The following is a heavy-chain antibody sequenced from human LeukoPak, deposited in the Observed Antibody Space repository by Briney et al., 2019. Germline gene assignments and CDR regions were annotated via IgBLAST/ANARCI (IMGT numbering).Heavy chain of an antibody. Sequence: SEALSLTCTVSGGSINNYYWSWIRQPPGKGLEWVAYIYYSGSTSYNPYLQSRVTISVDTSTNQLYLNLSSVTAAHTAVYYCATGGRRWFAPWGQGTLVTVSS. V-gene: IGHV4-59*01. CDR3: ATGGRRWFAP. J-gene: IGHJ5*02. CDR1: GGSINNYY. CDR2: IYYSGST. D-gene: IGHD3-16*01.